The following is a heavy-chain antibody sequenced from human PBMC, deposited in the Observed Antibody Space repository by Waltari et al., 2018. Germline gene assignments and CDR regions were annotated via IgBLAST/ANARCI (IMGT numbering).Heavy chain of an antibody. D-gene: IGHD5-12*01. J-gene: IGHJ4*02. CDR3: ARAAMATISGY. CDR1: GIPFSNSA. Sequence: QVQLVESGGGVVPPGTSMRLSCAASGIPFSNSALPWVRQAPGKGLEWVSVIYSGGSTYYADSVKGRFTISRDNSKNTLYLQMNSLRAEDTAVYYCARAAMATISGYWGQGTLVTVSS. CDR2: IYSGGST. V-gene: IGHV3-NL1*01.